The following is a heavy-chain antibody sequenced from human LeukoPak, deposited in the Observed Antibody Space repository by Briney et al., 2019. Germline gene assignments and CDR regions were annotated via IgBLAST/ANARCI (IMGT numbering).Heavy chain of an antibody. Sequence: PGGSLRLSCAASGFTFSSYGMHWARQAPGKGLEWVSAISGSGGSTYYADSVKGRFTISRDNSKNTLYLQMNSLRAEDTAVYYCAKSDRMEQLGIDYWGQGTLVTVSS. CDR3: AKSDRMEQLGIDY. D-gene: IGHD6-6*01. V-gene: IGHV3-23*01. CDR1: GFTFSSYG. J-gene: IGHJ4*02. CDR2: ISGSGGST.